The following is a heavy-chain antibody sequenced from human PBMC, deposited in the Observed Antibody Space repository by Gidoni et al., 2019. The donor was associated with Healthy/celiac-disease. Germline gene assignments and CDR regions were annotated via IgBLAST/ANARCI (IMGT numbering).Heavy chain of an antibody. V-gene: IGHV1-3*01. D-gene: IGHD5-12*01. J-gene: IGHJ5*02. Sequence: QVQLVQSGAEVKKPGASVKASCKASGYTFTSYAMHWVRQAPGQRLEWMGWINAGNGNTKYLQKFQGRVTITRDTSASTAYMELSSLRSEDTAVYYCATDIVATARMSSWGQGTLVTVSS. CDR2: INAGNGNT. CDR3: ATDIVATARMSS. CDR1: GYTFTSYA.